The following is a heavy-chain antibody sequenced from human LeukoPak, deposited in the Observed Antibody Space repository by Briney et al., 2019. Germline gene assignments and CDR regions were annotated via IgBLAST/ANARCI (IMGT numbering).Heavy chain of an antibody. CDR2: IIHIFGTA. J-gene: IGHJ5*02. D-gene: IGHD1-1*01. V-gene: IGHV1-69*13. Sequence: SVKVSCKASGGTFSSYAISWVRQAPGQGLEWMGRIIHIFGTANYAQKFQGRVTITADESTSTAYMELSSLRSEDTAVYYCARQYNWNDGNWFDPWGQGTLVTVSS. CDR3: ARQYNWNDGNWFDP. CDR1: GGTFSSYA.